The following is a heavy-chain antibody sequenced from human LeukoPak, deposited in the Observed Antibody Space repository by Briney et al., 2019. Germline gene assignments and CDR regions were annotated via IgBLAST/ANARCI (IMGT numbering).Heavy chain of an antibody. V-gene: IGHV1-18*01. D-gene: IGHD2-15*01. Sequence: ASVKVSCKASGYTFTSYGISWVRQAPGQGLEWMGWISAYNGNTNYAQKLQGRVTMTTDTSTSTAYMELSLRSDDTAVYYCTVVGFDYWGQGTLVTVSS. CDR2: ISAYNGNT. CDR1: GYTFTSYG. J-gene: IGHJ4*02. CDR3: TVVGFDY.